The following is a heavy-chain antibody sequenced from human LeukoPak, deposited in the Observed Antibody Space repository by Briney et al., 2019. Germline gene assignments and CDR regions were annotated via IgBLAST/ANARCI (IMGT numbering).Heavy chain of an antibody. CDR1: GGSISSGSYY. J-gene: IGHJ3*02. CDR2: IYTSGST. Sequence: PSETLSLTCTVSGGSISSGSYYWSWIRQPAGKGLEWIGRIYTSGSTNYNPSLKSRVTISVDTSKNQFSLKLSSVTAADTAVYYCARPAVVAATALGAFDIWGQGTMVTVSS. D-gene: IGHD2-15*01. V-gene: IGHV4-61*02. CDR3: ARPAVVAATALGAFDI.